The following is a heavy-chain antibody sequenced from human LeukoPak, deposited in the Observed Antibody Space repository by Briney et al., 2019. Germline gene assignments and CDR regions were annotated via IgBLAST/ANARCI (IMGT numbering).Heavy chain of an antibody. CDR1: GGSISSGDYY. J-gene: IGHJ4*02. V-gene: IGHV4-61*08. CDR2: IYYSGST. D-gene: IGHD1-26*01. CDR3: ARALTGSYVTYFDY. Sequence: SETLSLTCTVSGGSISSGDYYWSWIRQPPGKGLEWIGYIYYSGSTNYNPSLKSRVTISVDTSKNQFSLKLSSVTAADTALYYCARALTGSYVTYFDYWGQGTLVTVSS.